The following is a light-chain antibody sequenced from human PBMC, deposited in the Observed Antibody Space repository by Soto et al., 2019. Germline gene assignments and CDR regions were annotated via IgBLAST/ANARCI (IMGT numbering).Light chain of an antibody. CDR3: QSYDSTLSARYV. CDR1: NSNIGTNY. Sequence: QSVLTQPPSASGTPGQRVTISCSGGNSNIGTNYVYWYQHLPGATPKLLIYRNNHRPSGVPDRFSASKSGTSASLAITGLQAEDEGDYYCQSYDSTLSARYVFGTGTKVTVL. J-gene: IGLJ1*01. CDR2: RNN. V-gene: IGLV1-47*01.